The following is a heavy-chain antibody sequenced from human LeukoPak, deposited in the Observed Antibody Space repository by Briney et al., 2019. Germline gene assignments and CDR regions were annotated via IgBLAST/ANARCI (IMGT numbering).Heavy chain of an antibody. Sequence: ASVKVSCKASGYTFTSYYMHWVRQAPGQGLEWMGIINPSGGSTSYAQKFQGRVTMTRDTSTSTVYMELSSLRSEDTAVYYCARAPRETVTKAGAFDIWGQGTMVTVSS. V-gene: IGHV1-46*01. D-gene: IGHD4-17*01. CDR3: ARAPRETVTKAGAFDI. J-gene: IGHJ3*02. CDR2: INPSGGST. CDR1: GYTFTSYY.